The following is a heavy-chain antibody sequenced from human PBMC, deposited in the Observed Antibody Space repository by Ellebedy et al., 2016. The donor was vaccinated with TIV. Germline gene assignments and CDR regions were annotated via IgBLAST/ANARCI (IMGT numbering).Heavy chain of an antibody. V-gene: IGHV4-61*02. J-gene: IGHJ6*02. CDR3: ARGGAYYDILTGYYSGYGMDV. CDR2: IYTSGST. D-gene: IGHD3-9*01. Sequence: LRLXCTVSGGSISSGSYYWSWIRQPAGKGLEWIGRIYTSGSTNYNPSLKSRVTISVDTSKNQFSLKLSSVTAADTAVYYCARGGAYYDILTGYYSGYGMDVWGQGTTVTVSS. CDR1: GGSISSGSYY.